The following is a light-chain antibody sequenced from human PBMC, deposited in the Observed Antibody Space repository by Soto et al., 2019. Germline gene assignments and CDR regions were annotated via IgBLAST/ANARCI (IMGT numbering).Light chain of an antibody. CDR3: QQYNNWPPIT. V-gene: IGKV3-15*01. Sequence: EIVLTQSPATLSVSPGERATLSCRASQSVGSLLAWYQQKPGQAPRLLIYRASSRATGISGSFSGSGSGTEFTLTITSLQSEDFAVYYCQQYNNWPPITFGQGTRLEIK. J-gene: IGKJ5*01. CDR1: QSVGSL. CDR2: RAS.